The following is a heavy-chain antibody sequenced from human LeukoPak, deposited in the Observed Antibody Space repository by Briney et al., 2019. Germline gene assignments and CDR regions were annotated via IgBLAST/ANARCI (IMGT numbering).Heavy chain of an antibody. D-gene: IGHD3-22*01. Sequence: GASVKVSCKASGYTFTSYYMHWVRQAPGQGLERMAIINPSGGSTRYAQKFQGRVTMTRDTSTSTVYMELSSLRSEDTAVYYCARDPRPSYDSSDYYYPGDYWGQGTLVTVSS. CDR2: INPSGGST. V-gene: IGHV1-46*01. CDR3: ARDPRPSYDSSDYYYPGDY. CDR1: GYTFTSYY. J-gene: IGHJ4*02.